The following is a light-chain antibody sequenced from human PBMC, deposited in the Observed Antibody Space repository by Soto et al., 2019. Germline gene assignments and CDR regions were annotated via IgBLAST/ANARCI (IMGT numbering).Light chain of an antibody. V-gene: IGKV3-11*01. J-gene: IGKJ5*01. CDR1: QSVSSY. CDR2: DAS. Sequence: EIVLTQSPATVSLSPGERSTLSFMSSQSVSSYLAWYQQKPGQAPRLLIYDASNRATGIPARFSGSGSGTDFTPTISSLEPEDFAIYYCQQRSNWPPITFGQGTRLEIK. CDR3: QQRSNWPPIT.